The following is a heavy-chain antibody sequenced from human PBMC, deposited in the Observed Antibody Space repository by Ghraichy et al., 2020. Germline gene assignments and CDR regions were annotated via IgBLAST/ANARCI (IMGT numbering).Heavy chain of an antibody. D-gene: IGHD3-10*01. V-gene: IGHV4-39*01. CDR1: DGSFSSTNDY. Sequence: SETLSLTCTVTDGSFSSTNDYWGWMRQPPGKGLEWVGTTYYGGTTYHNPSLKSRVTISVDTSKNQFSLKLTSGTAADTAIYYCARHDFRYYDGSGPYWYFDLWGRGTLVTVSS. CDR2: TYYGGTT. J-gene: IGHJ2*01. CDR3: ARHDFRYYDGSGPYWYFDL.